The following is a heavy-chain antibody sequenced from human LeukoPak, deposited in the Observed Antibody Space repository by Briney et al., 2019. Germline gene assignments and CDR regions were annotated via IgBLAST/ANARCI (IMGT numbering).Heavy chain of an antibody. Sequence: GGSLRLSCAASGFTFSSYGMSWVRQAPGKGLEWVSLISGSGSSTYYADSVKGRFTISRGNSKNTLHLQMNSLRAEDTAVYYCAKRGFIAGNPTDFDYWGQGTLVTVSS. CDR3: AKRGFIAGNPTDFDY. CDR1: GFTFSSYG. D-gene: IGHD6-13*01. J-gene: IGHJ4*02. V-gene: IGHV3-23*01. CDR2: ISGSGSST.